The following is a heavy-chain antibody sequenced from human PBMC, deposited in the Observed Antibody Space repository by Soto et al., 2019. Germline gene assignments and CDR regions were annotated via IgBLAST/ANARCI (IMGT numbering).Heavy chain of an antibody. CDR2: IYYSGSI. CDR3: ARGYSSGWYLTA. D-gene: IGHD6-19*01. J-gene: IGHJ4*02. V-gene: IGHV4-59*08. Sequence: PSETLSLTCTVSGGSISSYYWSWIRQPPGKGLEWIGYIYYSGSINYNPSLKSRVTISVDTSKNQFSLKLSSVTAADTAVYYCARGYSSGWYLTAWGQGTLVTVSS. CDR1: GGSISSYY.